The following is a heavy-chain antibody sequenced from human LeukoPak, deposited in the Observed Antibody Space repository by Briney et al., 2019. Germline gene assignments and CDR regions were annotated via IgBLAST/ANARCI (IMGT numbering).Heavy chain of an antibody. Sequence: KPSETLSLTCTVSGGSLSSYYRSWIRQPAGKELEWIGRIYTSGSTNYNPSLKSRVTMSVDTSKNQFSLKLSSVTAADTAVYYCARDILGYCSSTSCPTRWFDPWGQGTLVTVSS. CDR3: ARDILGYCSSTSCPTRWFDP. CDR1: GGSLSSYY. CDR2: IYTSGST. D-gene: IGHD2-2*01. J-gene: IGHJ5*02. V-gene: IGHV4-4*07.